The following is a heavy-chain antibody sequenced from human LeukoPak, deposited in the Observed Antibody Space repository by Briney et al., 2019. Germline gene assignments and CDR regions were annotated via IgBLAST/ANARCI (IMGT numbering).Heavy chain of an antibody. D-gene: IGHD1-26*01. Sequence: SETLSLTCTVSGGSISSGGYYWSWIRQHRGKGLEWIGYIYYSGSTYYNPSLKSRVTISVDTSKNQFSLKLSSVTAADTAVYYCARGFGGSYRNWFDPWGQGTLVTVSS. CDR2: IYYSGST. V-gene: IGHV4-31*03. CDR1: GGSISSGGYY. CDR3: ARGFGGSYRNWFDP. J-gene: IGHJ5*02.